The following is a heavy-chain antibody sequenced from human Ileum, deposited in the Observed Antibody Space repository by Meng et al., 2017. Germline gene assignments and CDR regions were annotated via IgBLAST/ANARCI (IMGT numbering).Heavy chain of an antibody. CDR3: ARSGGLLRYYFDY. V-gene: IGHV1-69*06. D-gene: IGHD2-15*01. CDR2: IIPIFGTA. J-gene: IGHJ4*02. Sequence: VQLVQSLATGNMPESSVKVSCKASVGPSNTYAISWVRQAPGQGLEWMGGIIPIFGTANYAQKFQGRVTITAAKSTSTAYMELSSLRPEDTAGYYCARSGGLLRYYFDYWGQGTLVTVSS. CDR1: VGPSNTYA.